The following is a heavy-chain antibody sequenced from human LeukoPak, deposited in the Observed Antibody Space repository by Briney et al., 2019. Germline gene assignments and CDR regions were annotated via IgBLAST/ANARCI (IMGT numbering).Heavy chain of an antibody. V-gene: IGHV1-46*01. Sequence: ASVKVSCKASGYTFTSYYMHWVRQAPGQGLEWMGIINPTSGSTTYAQKFQGRVTMTRDASTSTVYMELSSLRAEDMAVYYCARGESHGSGYLIAWGQGTLVTVSS. CDR1: GYTFTSYY. CDR2: INPTSGST. D-gene: IGHD3-10*01. J-gene: IGHJ4*02. CDR3: ARGESHGSGYLIA.